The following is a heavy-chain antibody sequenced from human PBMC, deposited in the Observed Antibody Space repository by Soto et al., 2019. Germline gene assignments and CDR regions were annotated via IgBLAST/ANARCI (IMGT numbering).Heavy chain of an antibody. CDR2: INSDGSST. V-gene: IGHV3-74*01. CDR1: GFTFSSYW. Sequence: PGGSLRLSCAASGFTFSSYWMHWVRQAPGKELVWVSRINSDGSSTSYADSVKGRFTISRDNAKNTLYLQMNSLRAEDTAVYYCARDPHYFYDSTGYYDYWGQGTLVTVSS. CDR3: ARDPHYFYDSTGYYDY. D-gene: IGHD3-22*01. J-gene: IGHJ4*02.